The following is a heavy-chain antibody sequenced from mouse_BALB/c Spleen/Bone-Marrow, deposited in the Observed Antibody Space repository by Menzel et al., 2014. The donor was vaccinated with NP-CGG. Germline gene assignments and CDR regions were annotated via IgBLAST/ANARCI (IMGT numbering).Heavy chain of an antibody. CDR1: GYTFTDYA. V-gene: IGHV1S137*01. CDR3: ARDLDY. Sequence: VQLQESGAELVRPGVSVKISCKGSGYTFTDYAVHWVKQSHAKSLEWIGVISTYYGDATYNQKFKGKATMTVDKSSSTAYMELARLTSEDSAIYYCARDLDYWGQGTTLTVSS. CDR2: ISTYYGDA. J-gene: IGHJ2*01.